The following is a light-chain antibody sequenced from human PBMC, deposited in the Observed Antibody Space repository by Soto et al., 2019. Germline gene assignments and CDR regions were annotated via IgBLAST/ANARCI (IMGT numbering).Light chain of an antibody. V-gene: IGKV3-15*01. Sequence: EIVLTQSPATLSVSPGESATLSCRAIQSVSSNLAWYQQQPGQAPRLLMFGASTRATNIPARFSGSGSGTEFTPTIGSLQSQDFAVYYCQQYLNWPPLTFGEGTKVDI. CDR2: GAS. CDR1: QSVSSN. CDR3: QQYLNWPPLT. J-gene: IGKJ4*01.